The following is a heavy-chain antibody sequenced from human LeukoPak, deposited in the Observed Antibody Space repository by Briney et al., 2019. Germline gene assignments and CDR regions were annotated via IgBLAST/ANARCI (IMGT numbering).Heavy chain of an antibody. CDR3: AREVYGDRFDY. Sequence: SVKVSCKTSGYTFTNYAMNWVRQAPGQGLEWMGGIIPIFGTANYAQKFQGRVTITADESTSTAYMELSSLRSEDTAVYYCAREVYGDRFDYWGQGTLVTVSS. CDR2: IIPIFGTA. CDR1: GYTFTNYA. D-gene: IGHD4-17*01. J-gene: IGHJ4*02. V-gene: IGHV1-69*13.